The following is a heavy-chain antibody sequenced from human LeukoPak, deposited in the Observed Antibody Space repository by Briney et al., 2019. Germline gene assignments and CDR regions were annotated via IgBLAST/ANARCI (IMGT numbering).Heavy chain of an antibody. CDR3: TTDTHSRDY. CDR1: GFTFGDYA. CDR2: IRSKAYGGTT. Sequence: PGGSLRLSCTASGFTFGDYAMSWVRQAPGKGLEWVGFIRSKAYGGTTEYAASVKGRFTISRDDSKNTLYLQMNSLKTEDTAVYYCTTDTHSRDYWGQGTLVTVSS. J-gene: IGHJ4*02. V-gene: IGHV3-49*04.